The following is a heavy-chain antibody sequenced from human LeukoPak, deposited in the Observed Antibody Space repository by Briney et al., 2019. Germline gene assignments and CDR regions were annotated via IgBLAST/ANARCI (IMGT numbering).Heavy chain of an antibody. CDR2: ISSSSSAI. J-gene: IGHJ4*02. V-gene: IGHV3-48*02. D-gene: IGHD3-9*01. CDR3: ARDALRYSDY. Sequence: PGGSLRLSCAASGFTFSSYTMNWVRQAPGKGLEWVSSISSSSSAIYYAASVKGRFTISRDNAKNSLYLQMNSLRDEDTAVYFHARDALRYSDYWGQGTLVTVSS. CDR1: GFTFSSYT.